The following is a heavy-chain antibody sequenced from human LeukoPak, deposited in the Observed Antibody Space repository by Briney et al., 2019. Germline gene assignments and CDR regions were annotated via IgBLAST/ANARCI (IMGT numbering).Heavy chain of an antibody. V-gene: IGHV3-7*04. CDR2: IKQDGSER. CDR3: ARGDRGLYCSGGSRYAVNY. D-gene: IGHD2-15*01. Sequence: GGSLRLSCAASGFTFSSYWMGWVRQAPGKGLEWVANIKQDGSERYYVDSVKGRFTISRDNAKNSLYLQMNSLRAEDTAVYYCARGDRGLYCSGGSRYAVNYWGQGTLVTVSS. CDR1: GFTFSSYW. J-gene: IGHJ4*02.